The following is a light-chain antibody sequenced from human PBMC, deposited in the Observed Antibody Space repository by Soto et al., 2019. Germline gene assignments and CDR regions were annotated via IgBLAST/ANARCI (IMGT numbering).Light chain of an antibody. CDR3: QQYYTTPLT. CDR2: CAS. J-gene: IGKJ1*01. CDR1: QSVLYTSSNNNY. V-gene: IGKV4-1*01. Sequence: DIVMTQSPDSLAVSLGERATINCKSSQSVLYTSSNNNYLAWYQQKAGQPPKLLIYCASTRESGVPDRFSGSGSGTDFTLTISSLQAEDVAVYYCQQYYTTPLTFGQGTKVEV.